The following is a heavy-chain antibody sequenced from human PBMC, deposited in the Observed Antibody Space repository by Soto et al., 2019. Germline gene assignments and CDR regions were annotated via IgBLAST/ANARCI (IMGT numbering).Heavy chain of an antibody. D-gene: IGHD2-2*01. CDR2: ISYDGSNK. CDR1: GFTFSSYA. J-gene: IGHJ4*02. CDR3: ARDPSAEGFFDY. V-gene: IGHV3-30-3*01. Sequence: GGSLRLSCAASGFTFSSYAMHWVRQAPGKGLEWVAVISYDGSNKYYADSVKGRFTISRDNSKNTLYLQMNSLRAEDTAVYYCARDPSAEGFFDYWGQGTLVTVSS.